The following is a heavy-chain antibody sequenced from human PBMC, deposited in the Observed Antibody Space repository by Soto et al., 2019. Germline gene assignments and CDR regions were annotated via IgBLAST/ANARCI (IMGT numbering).Heavy chain of an antibody. Sequence: WSLRLSCAASGFTFSSYSMNWVRQAPGKGLEWVSSISSSSSYIYYADSVKGRFTISRDNAKNSLYLQMNSLRAEDTAVYYCARSVPGYSGYDFDYWGQGTLVTVSS. V-gene: IGHV3-21*01. J-gene: IGHJ4*02. D-gene: IGHD5-12*01. CDR3: ARSVPGYSGYDFDY. CDR2: ISSSSSYI. CDR1: GFTFSSYS.